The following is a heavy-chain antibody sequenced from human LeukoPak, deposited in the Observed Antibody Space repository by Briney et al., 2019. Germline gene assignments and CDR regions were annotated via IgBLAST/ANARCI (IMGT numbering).Heavy chain of an antibody. CDR3: AKDSGMVGATIDY. D-gene: IGHD1-26*01. Sequence: GGSLRLSCAASGFTFSSYAMSWVRQAPGKGLEWVSAISGSGGSTYYADSVKGRFTISRDNSKNTLYLQVNSLRAEDTAVYYCAKDSGMVGATIDYWGQGTLVTVSS. CDR2: ISGSGGST. J-gene: IGHJ4*02. CDR1: GFTFSSYA. V-gene: IGHV3-23*01.